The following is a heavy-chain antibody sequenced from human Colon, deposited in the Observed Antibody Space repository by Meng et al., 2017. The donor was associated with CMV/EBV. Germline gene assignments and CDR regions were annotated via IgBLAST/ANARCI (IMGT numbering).Heavy chain of an antibody. CDR1: GFIFEDYA. Sequence: GGSLRLSCAASGFIFEDYAMHWVRQVPGKGLEWVSLIDWDGGNTYYADAVKGRFTISRDNSKDSLYLQMNSLRVEDTALYYCAKDLTAYYHTTGGADFSGMDVWGLGNTGHRLL. V-gene: IGHV3-43D*03. CDR3: AKDLTAYYHTTGGADFSGMDV. D-gene: IGHD3-9*01. CDR2: IDWDGGNT. J-gene: IGHJ6*02.